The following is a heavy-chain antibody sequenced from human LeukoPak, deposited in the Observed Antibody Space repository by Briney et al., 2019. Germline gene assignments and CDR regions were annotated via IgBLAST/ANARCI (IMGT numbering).Heavy chain of an antibody. V-gene: IGHV1-18*04. Sequence: GASVKVSCKASGYTFNHHGISWVRQAPGQGLEWMGWVSCFNGDTHYAQKFQGRVTMPRDTSTTTAYMELRNLRSDDTALYYCARDPTNTSGRYAYHDYWGQGTLVTVSS. CDR3: ARDPTNTSGRYAYHDY. CDR2: VSCFNGDT. CDR1: GYTFNHHG. D-gene: IGHD6-19*01. J-gene: IGHJ4*02.